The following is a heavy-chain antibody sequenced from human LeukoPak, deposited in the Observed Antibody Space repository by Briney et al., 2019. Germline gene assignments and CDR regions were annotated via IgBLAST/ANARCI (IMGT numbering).Heavy chain of an antibody. D-gene: IGHD3-3*01. CDR1: GFTFRNSN. CDR2: IDSSGTII. V-gene: IGHV3-48*01. CDR3: VRDIYDFWRD. J-gene: IGHJ4*02. Sequence: GGSLRLSCAASGFTFRNSNMNWVRQAPGKGLEWVSYIDSSGTIIYYANSVRGRFTISRDNAQNSLYLQMNSLRAEDTAVYYCVRDIYDFWRDWGQGTLVTVSS.